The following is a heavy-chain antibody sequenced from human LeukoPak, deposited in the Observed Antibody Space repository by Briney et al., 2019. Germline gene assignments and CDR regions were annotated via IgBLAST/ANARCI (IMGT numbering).Heavy chain of an antibody. V-gene: IGHV3-30-3*01. D-gene: IGHD6-19*01. J-gene: IGHJ4*02. CDR2: MSYGGTYK. CDR1: GFTFSSYA. Sequence: GGSLRLSCAASGFTFSSYAMHWVRQAPGKGLGWVAVMSYGGTYKYYADSVKGRFTISRDNAKNSLYLQMNSLRAEDTAVYYCAREGQWLVLDYWGQGTLVTVSS. CDR3: AREGQWLVLDY.